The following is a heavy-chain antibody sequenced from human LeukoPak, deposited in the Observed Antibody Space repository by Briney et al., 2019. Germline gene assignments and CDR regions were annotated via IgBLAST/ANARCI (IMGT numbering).Heavy chain of an antibody. V-gene: IGHV3-23*01. CDR1: GFTFRNYA. CDR3: AKWGDYDILTGYYDSDY. D-gene: IGHD3-9*01. J-gene: IGHJ4*02. Sequence: GGSLRLSCAASGFTFRNYAMSWVRQAPGKGLEWVSAVSGCDDSTYYADSVKGRFTISRDNSKNTLYLQMNSLRAEDTAVYYCAKWGDYDILTGYYDSDYWGQGTLVTVSS. CDR2: VSGCDDST.